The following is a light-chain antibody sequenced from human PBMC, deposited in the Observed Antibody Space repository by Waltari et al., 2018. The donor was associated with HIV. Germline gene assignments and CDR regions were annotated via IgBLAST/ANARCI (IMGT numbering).Light chain of an antibody. CDR1: RSLFHTSNKKNY. CDR2: WAS. CDR3: HQYLSSPST. J-gene: IGKJ2*01. Sequence: DIVVTQSPDSLAVSLGDRAAINCSFSRSLFHTSNKKNYLAWYQQKSGQPPKLLVYWASTRESGVSDRFTGSGSETDFTLTISNLQAEDAAVYFYHQYLSSPSTFGQGTRLDI. V-gene: IGKV4-1*01.